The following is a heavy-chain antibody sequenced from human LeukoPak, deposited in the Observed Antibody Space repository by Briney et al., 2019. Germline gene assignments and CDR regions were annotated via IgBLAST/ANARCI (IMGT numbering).Heavy chain of an antibody. D-gene: IGHD1-7*01. CDR2: IYSGGST. J-gene: IGHJ4*02. V-gene: IGHV3-66*02. CDR1: GFTVSSNY. CDR3: ARGGETGTSPFDY. Sequence: TGGSLRLSCAASGFTVSSNYMSWVRQAPGKGLEWVSVIYSGGSTYYADSVKGRFTISRDNSKNTLYLQMNSLRAEDTAVYYCARGGETGTSPFDYWGQGTLVTVSS.